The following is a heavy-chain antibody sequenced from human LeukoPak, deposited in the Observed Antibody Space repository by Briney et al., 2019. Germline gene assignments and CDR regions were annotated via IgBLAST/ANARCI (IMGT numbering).Heavy chain of an antibody. CDR1: GFTFSSYA. D-gene: IGHD2-8*01. J-gene: IGHJ6*03. CDR3: ARRVGSTQWSYYMDV. CDR2: ISGSRSAI. V-gene: IGHV3-48*04. Sequence: PGGSLRLSCAASGFTFSSYAMSWVRQAPGKGLEWISYISGSRSAIYYADSVKGRFTISRDNGKNTLYLQMNSLRADDTAVYYCARRVGSTQWSYYMDVWGNGTTVTVSS.